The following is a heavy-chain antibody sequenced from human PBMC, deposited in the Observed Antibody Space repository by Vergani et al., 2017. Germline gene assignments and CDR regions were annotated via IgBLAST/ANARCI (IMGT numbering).Heavy chain of an antibody. CDR2: INHSGST. V-gene: IGHV4-34*01. CDR3: ARGFGL. CDR1: GGSFSGYY. J-gene: IGHJ4*02. D-gene: IGHD3-16*01. Sequence: QLQLQESGPGLVKPSETLSLTCAVYGGSFSGYYWSWIRQPPGKGLEWIGEINHSGSTNYNPSLKSRVTISVDTSKNQFSLKLSSVTAADTAVYYCARGFGLWGQGTLVTVSS.